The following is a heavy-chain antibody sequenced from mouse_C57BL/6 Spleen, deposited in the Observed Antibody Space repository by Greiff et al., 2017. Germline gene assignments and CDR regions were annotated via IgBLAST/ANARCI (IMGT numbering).Heavy chain of an antibody. V-gene: IGHV3-6*01. CDR1: GYSITSGYY. CDR2: ISYDGSN. Sequence: EVKLQESGPGLVKPSQSLSLTCSVTGYSITSGYYWNWIRQFPGNKLEWMGYISYDGSNNYNPSLKNRISITRDTSKNQFFLKLNSVTTEDTATYYCASSYEDYAMDYWGQGTSVTVSS. J-gene: IGHJ4*01. CDR3: ASSYEDYAMDY. D-gene: IGHD1-1*01.